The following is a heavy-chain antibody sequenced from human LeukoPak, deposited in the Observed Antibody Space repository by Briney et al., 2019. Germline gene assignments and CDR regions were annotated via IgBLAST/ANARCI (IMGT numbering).Heavy chain of an antibody. Sequence: SETLSLTCTVSGGSISSYYWSWIRQPPGKGLEWIGEINHSGSTNYNPSLKSRVTISVDTSKNQFSLKLSSVTAADTAVYYCARDYCSGGSCRRRFDYWGQGTLVTVSS. J-gene: IGHJ4*02. CDR1: GGSISSYY. V-gene: IGHV4-34*01. D-gene: IGHD2-15*01. CDR2: INHSGST. CDR3: ARDYCSGGSCRRRFDY.